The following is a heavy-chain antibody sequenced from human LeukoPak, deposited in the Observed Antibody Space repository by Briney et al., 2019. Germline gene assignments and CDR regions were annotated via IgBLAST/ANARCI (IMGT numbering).Heavy chain of an antibody. CDR1: GFTFSSYE. D-gene: IGHD3-22*01. V-gene: IGHV3-23*01. Sequence: GGSLRLSCAASGFTFSSYEMNWVRQAPGKGLEWVSAISASGISTYYADSVKGRFTISRDKSEDTLYLRMNSLRAEDTAVYYCAKGYYDSAEGHFDHWGQGTLVTVSS. J-gene: IGHJ4*02. CDR3: AKGYYDSAEGHFDH. CDR2: ISASGIST.